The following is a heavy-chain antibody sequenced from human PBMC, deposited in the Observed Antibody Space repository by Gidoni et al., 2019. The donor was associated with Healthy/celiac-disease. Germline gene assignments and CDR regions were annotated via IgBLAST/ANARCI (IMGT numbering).Heavy chain of an antibody. D-gene: IGHD6-13*01. V-gene: IGHV1-3*01. CDR3: ARDPYSSSWYSNYYGMDV. CDR2: INAGNGNT. Sequence: QVQLVQSGAEVKKPGASVKVSCKASGYTFTSYSMHWVRHAPGQRLEWMGWINAGNGNTKYSQKFQGRVTITRDTSASTAYMELSSLRSEDTAVYYCARDPYSSSWYSNYYGMDVWGQGTTVTVSS. J-gene: IGHJ6*02. CDR1: GYTFTSYS.